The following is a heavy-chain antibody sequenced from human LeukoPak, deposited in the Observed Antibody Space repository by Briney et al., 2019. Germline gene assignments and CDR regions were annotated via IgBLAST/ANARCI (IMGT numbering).Heavy chain of an antibody. V-gene: IGHV3-9*01. J-gene: IGHJ4*02. Sequence: GGSLRLSCAASGFTFDDYAMHWVRQAPGKGLEWVSGITWNSDSVDYADSVKGRFTISRDNAKNSLYLQMNSLRAEDTVLYYCGKSPGSTYYYSLVDYWGQGTLVTVSS. D-gene: IGHD3-22*01. CDR3: GKSPGSTYYYSLVDY. CDR2: ITWNSDSV. CDR1: GFTFDDYA.